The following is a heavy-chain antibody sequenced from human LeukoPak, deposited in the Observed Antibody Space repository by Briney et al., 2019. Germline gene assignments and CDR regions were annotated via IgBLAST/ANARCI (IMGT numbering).Heavy chain of an antibody. Sequence: PGGSLRLSCAASGFTFSSYWMHWVRQAPGRGLVWVSRINTDGSSTSYADSVKGRFTIPRDNAKNTLYLQMNSLRAEDTAVYYCARDQRPLYYYYYMDVWGKGTTVTVSS. CDR1: GFTFSSYW. V-gene: IGHV3-74*01. CDR3: ARDQRPLYYYYYMDV. J-gene: IGHJ6*03. CDR2: INTDGSST. D-gene: IGHD2-2*01.